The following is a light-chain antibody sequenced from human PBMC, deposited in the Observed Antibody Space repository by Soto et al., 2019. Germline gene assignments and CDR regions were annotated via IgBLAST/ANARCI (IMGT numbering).Light chain of an antibody. CDR3: LQDNSYPLT. Sequence: AIQMTQSPSSLSASVGDRVTITCRARQGIGNDLGWYQQKPGKAPKVLIYGASSLQGGVPSRFSGSGSGTDFTLTISSLQPEDFATYYCLQDNSYPLTFGQGTKVEVK. J-gene: IGKJ1*01. CDR1: QGIGND. V-gene: IGKV1-6*01. CDR2: GAS.